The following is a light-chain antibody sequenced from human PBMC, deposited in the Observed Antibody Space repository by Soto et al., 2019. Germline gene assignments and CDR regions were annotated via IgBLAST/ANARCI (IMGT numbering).Light chain of an antibody. J-gene: IGLJ1*01. CDR1: SSDVGGYNY. V-gene: IGLV2-14*01. Sequence: QSALTQPASVSGSPAQSITISCTGTSSDVGGYNYVSWYQQHPGKAPKLMIYDVSDRPSGVSNRFSGSESGNTGSLTVSGLQAEDEGDYYCSSYTSSSTEVFGTGTKLTVL. CDR3: SSYTSSSTEV. CDR2: DVS.